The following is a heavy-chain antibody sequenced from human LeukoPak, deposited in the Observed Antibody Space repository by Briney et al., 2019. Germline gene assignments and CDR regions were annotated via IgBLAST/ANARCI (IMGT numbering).Heavy chain of an antibody. CDR2: ISSSSSYI. CDR1: GFTFSSYS. J-gene: IGHJ4*02. V-gene: IGHV3-21*01. CDR3: ARDRRGGYDFTALDY. Sequence: GGSLRLSCAASGFTFSSYSMNWVRQAPGKGLEWVSSISSSSSYIYYADSVKGRFTISRDNAKNSLYLQMNSLRAEDTAVYYCARDRRGGYDFTALDYWGQGTLVTVSS. D-gene: IGHD5-12*01.